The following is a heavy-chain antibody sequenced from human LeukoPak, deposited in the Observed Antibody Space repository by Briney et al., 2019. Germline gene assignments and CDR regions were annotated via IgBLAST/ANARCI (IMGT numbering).Heavy chain of an antibody. V-gene: IGHV1-2*02. Sequence: GASVKVSCKASGYTFTGYYMHWVRQAPGQGLEWMGWINPNSGGTNYAQKFQGRVTMTRDTSISTAYMELSRLRSDDTAVYYCARGFGNSTWIQLFYVRDAFDIWGQGTMVTVSS. CDR2: INPNSGGT. D-gene: IGHD5-18*01. CDR1: GYTFTGYY. J-gene: IGHJ3*02. CDR3: ARGFGNSTWIQLFYVRDAFDI.